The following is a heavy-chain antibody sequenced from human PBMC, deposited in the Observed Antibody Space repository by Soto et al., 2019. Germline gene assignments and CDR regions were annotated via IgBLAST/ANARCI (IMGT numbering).Heavy chain of an antibody. Sequence: PGGSLRLSCAASGFTFSYFGLHWVRQAPGQGLEWVAFISFDGSNGYYADSVRGRFTISRDNSKNTLYLQMNSLRADDTAVYYSTTSGNYIVHYWGQGT. D-gene: IGHD4-4*01. CDR1: GFTFSYFG. V-gene: IGHV3-30*03. CDR2: ISFDGSNG. J-gene: IGHJ4*02. CDR3: TTSGNYIVHY.